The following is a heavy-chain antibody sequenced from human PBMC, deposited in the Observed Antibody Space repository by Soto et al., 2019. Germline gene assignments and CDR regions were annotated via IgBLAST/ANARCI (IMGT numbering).Heavy chain of an antibody. J-gene: IGHJ4*02. CDR2: MNPNSGNT. D-gene: IGHD3-10*01. CDR3: ARGRRVFGFGELSPYFDY. Sequence: QVQLVQSGAEVKKPGASVKVSCKASGYTFTSYDINWVRQATGQGLEWMGWMNPNSGNTGYAQKFQGRVTMIRNTSISTAYMELSSLRSEDTAVYYCARGRRVFGFGELSPYFDYWGQGTLVTVSS. V-gene: IGHV1-8*01. CDR1: GYTFTSYD.